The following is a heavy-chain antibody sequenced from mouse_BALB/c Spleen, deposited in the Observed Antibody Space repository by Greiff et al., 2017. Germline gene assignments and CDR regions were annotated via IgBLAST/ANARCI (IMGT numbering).Heavy chain of an antibody. CDR3: ARGVNGNYGPY. D-gene: IGHD2-1*01. Sequence: VQLQQSGAELARPGASVKLSCKASGYTFTSYWMQWVKQRPGQGLEWIGAIYPGDGDTRYTQKFKGKATLTADKSSSTAYMQLSSLASEDSAVYYCARGVNGNYGPYWGQGTLVTVSA. V-gene: IGHV1-87*01. CDR1: GYTFTSYW. CDR2: IYPGDGDT. J-gene: IGHJ3*01.